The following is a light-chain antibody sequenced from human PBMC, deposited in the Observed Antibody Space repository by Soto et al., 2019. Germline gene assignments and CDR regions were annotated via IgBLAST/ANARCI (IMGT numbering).Light chain of an antibody. CDR2: GTS. CDR3: QQYGSSPYP. Sequence: ETVFTQSPRTLNLSPGERATVSCSASQIVSISYLAWYQQKPGPAPSIXIYGTSNRATGIPDRFTGTGSGTDFTLTISRLEPEDFAVYFCQQYGSSPYPFGPGSKL. J-gene: IGKJ2*01. V-gene: IGKV3-20*01. CDR1: QIVSISY.